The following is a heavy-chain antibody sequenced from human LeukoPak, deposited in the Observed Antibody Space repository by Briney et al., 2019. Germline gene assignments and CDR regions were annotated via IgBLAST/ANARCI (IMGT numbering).Heavy chain of an antibody. Sequence: PGGSLRLSCAASGFTFSSYGMHWVRQAPGKGLEWVAVIWYDGSNKYYADSVKGRFTISRDNSKNTLYLQMNSLRAEDTAVYYCARDLEVSMNRAQRDYYYYAMDVWGRGTTVTVSS. J-gene: IGHJ6*02. CDR1: GFTFSSYG. CDR3: ARDLEVSMNRAQRDYYYYAMDV. D-gene: IGHD2/OR15-2a*01. V-gene: IGHV3-33*01. CDR2: IWYDGSNK.